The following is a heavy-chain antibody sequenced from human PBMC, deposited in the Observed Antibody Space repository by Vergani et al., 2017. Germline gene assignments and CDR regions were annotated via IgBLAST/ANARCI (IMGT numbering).Heavy chain of an antibody. CDR3: ARDLFYYDSSGYYSGFFDY. CDR2: IKQDGREK. V-gene: IGHV3-7*01. Sequence: EVQLVESGGGLVQPGGSLRLSCAASGFTFSSYWMSWVRQAPGKGLEWVANIKQDGREKYYVDSVKGRFTISRDNAKNSLYLQMNSLRAEDTAVYYCARDLFYYDSSGYYSGFFDYWGQGTLVTVSS. CDR1: GFTFSSYW. J-gene: IGHJ4*02. D-gene: IGHD3-22*01.